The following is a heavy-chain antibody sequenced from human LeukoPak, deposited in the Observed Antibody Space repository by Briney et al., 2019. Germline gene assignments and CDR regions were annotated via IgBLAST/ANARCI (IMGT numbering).Heavy chain of an antibody. CDR2: ISAYSGDT. D-gene: IGHD4-17*01. J-gene: IGHJ6*02. CDR3: AIPYGDSHYYYYYGMDV. Sequence: ASVKVSCKASGYTFTSYGISWVRQAPGQGLEWMGWISAYSGDTNYAQKFQGRVTMTTDTSTSTAYMELRSLRSDDTAVYYCAIPYGDSHYYYYYGMDVWGQGTTVTVSS. V-gene: IGHV1-18*01. CDR1: GYTFTSYG.